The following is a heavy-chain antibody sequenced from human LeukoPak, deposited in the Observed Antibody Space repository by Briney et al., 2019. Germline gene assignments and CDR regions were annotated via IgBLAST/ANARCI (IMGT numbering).Heavy chain of an antibody. D-gene: IGHD6-6*01. CDR2: IYYSGST. CDR1: GGSISSGGYY. CDR3: ARSSPPETFDY. V-gene: IGHV4-31*03. Sequence: PSQTLSLTCTVSGGSISSGGYYWSWIRQHPGKGLEWIGYIYYSGSTYYNPSLKSRVTISVDTSKNQFTLKLSSVTAADTAVYYCARSSPPETFDYSGQGTLVTVSS. J-gene: IGHJ4*02.